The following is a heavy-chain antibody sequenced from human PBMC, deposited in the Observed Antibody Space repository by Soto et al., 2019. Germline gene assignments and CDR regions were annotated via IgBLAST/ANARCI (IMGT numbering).Heavy chain of an antibody. CDR2: IIPIFGTT. V-gene: IGHV1-69*15. J-gene: IGHJ5*02. CDR3: AKDGGADGYFGNWLDP. CDR1: GGTFSNYA. Sequence: QVQLVQSGAEVKKPGSSVKVSCKASGGTFSNYAITWVRQAPGQGLELVGRIIPIFGTTNVAQKFQGRVTITADESTTTAYMELSGLRSDDTAVYYCAKDGGADGYFGNWLDPWGQGTLVTVSS. D-gene: IGHD5-12*01.